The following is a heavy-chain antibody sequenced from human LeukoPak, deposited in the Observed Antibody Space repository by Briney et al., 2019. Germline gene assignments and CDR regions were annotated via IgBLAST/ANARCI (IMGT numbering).Heavy chain of an antibody. D-gene: IGHD3-10*01. CDR2: IWYDASNE. V-gene: IGHV3-33*06. J-gene: IGHJ4*02. CDR3: AKGKGYGSGSSFPPPFDY. Sequence: HPGGSLRLSCATSGFTFSSYGMHWVRQAPGKGLEWVAVIWYDASNEYYADSVKGRFTISRDNSKNTLYLQMNSLRAEDTAVYYCAKGKGYGSGSSFPPPFDYWGQGTLVTVSS. CDR1: GFTFSSYG.